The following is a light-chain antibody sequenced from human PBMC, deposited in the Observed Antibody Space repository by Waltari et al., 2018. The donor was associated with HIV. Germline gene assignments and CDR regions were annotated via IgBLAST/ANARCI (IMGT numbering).Light chain of an antibody. CDR1: SSNIGTNY. CDR2: ENN. J-gene: IGLJ3*02. V-gene: IGLV1-51*02. Sequence: QSVLTQPPSVSAAPGQKVTISCSGSSSNIGTNYVSWYQQRPGPAPKLLIYENNKRPAGIPDRVSGSKSGTSATLGITGLQTGDEADYYCGTWDSSLSVWVFGGGTKLTVL. CDR3: GTWDSSLSVWV.